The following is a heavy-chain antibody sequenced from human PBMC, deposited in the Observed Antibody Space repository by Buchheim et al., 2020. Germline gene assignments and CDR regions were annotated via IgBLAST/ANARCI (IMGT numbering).Heavy chain of an antibody. D-gene: IGHD5-18*01. J-gene: IGHJ4*02. CDR1: GFTFSDYY. CDR3: ARVDSNGNIDY. Sequence: QVQLVESGGGLVKPGGSLRLSCAASGFTFSDYYMSWIRQAPGKGLEWVSYISGDTSYTNYVDSVRGRFTISSDNAKTSLYLQMNNLRVEDTAVFYCARVDSNGNIDYWGQGTL. V-gene: IGHV3-11*06. CDR2: ISGDTSYT.